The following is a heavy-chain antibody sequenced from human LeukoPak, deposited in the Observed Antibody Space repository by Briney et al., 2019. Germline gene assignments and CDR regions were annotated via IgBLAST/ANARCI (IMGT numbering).Heavy chain of an antibody. CDR1: GYTFTSYA. CDR2: INTNTGNP. Sequence: ASVKVSCKASGYTFTSYAMNWVRQAPGQGLEWMGWINTNTGNPTYAQGFTGRFVFSLDTSVSTAYLQITSLKAEDTAVYYCARESTPRLNWNYGLDYYYYYMDVWGKGTTVTVSS. CDR3: ARESTPRLNWNYGLDYYYYYMDV. V-gene: IGHV7-4-1*02. J-gene: IGHJ6*03. D-gene: IGHD1-7*01.